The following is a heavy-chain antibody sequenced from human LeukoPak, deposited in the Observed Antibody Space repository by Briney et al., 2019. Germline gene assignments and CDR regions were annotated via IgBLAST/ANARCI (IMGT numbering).Heavy chain of an antibody. CDR3: ARDLMYYDSSAKGDAFDI. CDR2: IYHSGST. Sequence: SETLSLTCAVSGGSISSGGYSWSWIRQPPGKGLEWIGYIYHSGSTNYNPSLKSRVTMSVDTSKNQFSLKLSSVTAADTAVYYCARDLMYYDSSAKGDAFDIWGQGTMVTVSS. D-gene: IGHD3-22*01. V-gene: IGHV4-30-2*01. J-gene: IGHJ3*02. CDR1: GGSISSGGYS.